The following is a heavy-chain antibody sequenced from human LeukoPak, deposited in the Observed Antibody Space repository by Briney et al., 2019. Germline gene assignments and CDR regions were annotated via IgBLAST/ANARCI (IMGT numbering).Heavy chain of an antibody. J-gene: IGHJ4*02. CDR3: AKDPRSLGYCTSISCPYFDY. V-gene: IGHV3-23*01. CDR2: ISGSDGSS. D-gene: IGHD2-2*01. Sequence: GGSLRLSCAASGFTFSSYAMNWVRQAPGKGLEWVSAISGSDGSSYYADSVKGRFTISRDNSKNTLYLQMNSLRPEDTAVYYCAKDPRSLGYCTSISCPYFDYWGQGTLVTVSS. CDR1: GFTFSSYA.